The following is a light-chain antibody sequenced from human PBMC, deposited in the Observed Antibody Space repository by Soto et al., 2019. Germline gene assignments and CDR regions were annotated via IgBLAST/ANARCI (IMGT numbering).Light chain of an antibody. CDR2: GAS. J-gene: IGKJ2*01. CDR1: QSVSSN. V-gene: IGKV3-15*01. Sequence: EMVMTQSPATLSVSPGERATLSCRASQSVSSNVAWYQQIPGQTPRLLIYGASTRATGIPVRFSGSGSGTEFTLTISSLQSEDFAVYYCHQYDDGPYTFGQGTK. CDR3: HQYDDGPYT.